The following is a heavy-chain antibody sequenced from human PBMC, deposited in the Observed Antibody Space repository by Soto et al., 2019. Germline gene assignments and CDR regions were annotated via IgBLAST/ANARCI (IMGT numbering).Heavy chain of an antibody. CDR2: ISGSGGST. J-gene: IGHJ6*02. Sequence: GGSLRLSCAASGFTFSSYAMSWVRQAPGKGLEWVSAISGSGGSTYYADSVKGRFTISRGNSKNTLYLQMNSLRAEDTAVYYWAKGSLRFLEWLSYYYGMDVWGQGTTVTVSS. D-gene: IGHD3-3*01. CDR3: AKGSLRFLEWLSYYYGMDV. CDR1: GFTFSSYA. V-gene: IGHV3-23*01.